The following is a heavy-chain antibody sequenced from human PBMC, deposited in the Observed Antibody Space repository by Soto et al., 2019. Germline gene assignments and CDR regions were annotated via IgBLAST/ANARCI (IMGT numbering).Heavy chain of an antibody. Sequence: QLQLQESGSGLVKPSQTLSLTCAVSGGSISSGGYSWSWIRQPPGKGLEWIGYIYHSGSTYYNPSLKGRVSISGDRSKNQFSLKLSSVTAADTAMYYCARELGRVTSDWYFDLWGRGTLVTVSS. CDR1: GGSISSGGYS. D-gene: IGHD4-17*01. J-gene: IGHJ2*01. CDR3: ARELGRVTSDWYFDL. V-gene: IGHV4-30-2*01. CDR2: IYHSGST.